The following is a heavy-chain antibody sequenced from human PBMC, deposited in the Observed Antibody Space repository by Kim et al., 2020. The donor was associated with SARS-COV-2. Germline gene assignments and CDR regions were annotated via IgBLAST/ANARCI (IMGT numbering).Heavy chain of an antibody. Sequence: GGSLRLSCAASGFTFSSYGMSWVRQAPGKGLEWVSFISGSGGSIYYADSVKGRFTISRDNSKNTVSLQMNRLRAEDTATYYCAKISVNLIVDSWGQGTLVAVSS. CDR2: ISGSGGSI. CDR1: GFTFSSYG. CDR3: AKISVNLIVDS. J-gene: IGHJ4*02. V-gene: IGHV3-23*01. D-gene: IGHD3-3*01.